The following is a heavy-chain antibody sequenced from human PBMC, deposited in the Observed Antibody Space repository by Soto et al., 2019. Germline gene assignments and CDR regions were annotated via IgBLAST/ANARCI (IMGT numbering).Heavy chain of an antibody. CDR2: IYYSGST. CDR3: ARRAEYYYYGMDV. CDR1: GGSISSGGYY. J-gene: IGHJ6*02. V-gene: IGHV4-31*03. Sequence: SETLSLTCTVSGGSISSGGYYWSWIRQHPGKGLEWIGYIYYSGSTYYNPSLKSRVTISVDTSKNQFSLKLSSVTAADTAVYQCARRAEYYYYGMDVWGQGTAVTFYS.